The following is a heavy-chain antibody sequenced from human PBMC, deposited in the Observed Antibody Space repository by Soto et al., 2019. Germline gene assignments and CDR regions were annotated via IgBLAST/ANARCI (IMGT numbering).Heavy chain of an antibody. V-gene: IGHV1-18*01. CDR2: ISVHNGDT. Sequence: QAQVLQSGAEVKKPGASVKVSCEASGYSFTGYCISWVRQAPGQGLEWMGWISVHNGDTLYAQNLQDRVTMTTDTSTNTAYLELRSLRSDDTAVYYCARDSGVGPYGPGIHGMDIWGQGTTVTVSS. D-gene: IGHD3-10*01. J-gene: IGHJ6*02. CDR1: GYSFTGYC. CDR3: ARDSGVGPYGPGIHGMDI.